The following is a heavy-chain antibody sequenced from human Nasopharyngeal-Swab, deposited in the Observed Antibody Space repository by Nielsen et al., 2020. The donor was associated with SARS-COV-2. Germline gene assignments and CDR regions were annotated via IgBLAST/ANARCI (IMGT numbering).Heavy chain of an antibody. CDR2: IYSGGST. CDR3: ARRYGSSWYFGMDV. J-gene: IGHJ6*02. V-gene: IGHV3-66*01. D-gene: IGHD6-13*01. Sequence: WIRQPPGKGLEWVSVIYSGGSTYYADSVKGRFTISRDNSKNTLYLQMNSLRAEDTAVYYCARRYGSSWYFGMDVWGQGTTVTVSS.